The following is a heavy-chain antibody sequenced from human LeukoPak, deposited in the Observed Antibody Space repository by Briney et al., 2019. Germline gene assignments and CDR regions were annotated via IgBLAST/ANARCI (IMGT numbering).Heavy chain of an antibody. CDR3: AKSRSSNSWSALNY. CDR2: ISGNDSST. D-gene: IGHD6-13*01. V-gene: IGHV3-23*01. CDR1: GFTFSSYA. Sequence: PGGSLRLSCAASGFTFSSYAMSWVRQTPGKGLEWVSVISGNDSSTYYADSVRGRFTISRDNSENTLYLQMNSLRAEDTAVYYCAKSRSSNSWSALNYWGQGTLVTVSS. J-gene: IGHJ4*02.